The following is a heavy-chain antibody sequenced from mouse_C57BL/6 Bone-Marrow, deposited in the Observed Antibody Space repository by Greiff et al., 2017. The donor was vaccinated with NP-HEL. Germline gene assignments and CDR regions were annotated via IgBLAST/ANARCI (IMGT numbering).Heavy chain of an antibody. D-gene: IGHD2-5*01. CDR2: IYPGDGDT. CDR3: ANSNYVPSYAMDY. CDR1: GYAFSSSW. V-gene: IGHV1-82*01. J-gene: IGHJ4*01. Sequence: QVQLKQSGPELVKPGASVKISCKASGYAFSSSWMNWVKQRPGKGLEWIGRIYPGDGDTNYNGKFKGKATLTADKSSSTAYMQLSSLTSEDSAVDICANSNYVPSYAMDYWGQGTSVTVAS.